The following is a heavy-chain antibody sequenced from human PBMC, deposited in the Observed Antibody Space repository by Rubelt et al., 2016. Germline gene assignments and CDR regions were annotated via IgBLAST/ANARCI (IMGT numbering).Heavy chain of an antibody. Sequence: QLHLQESGPGLVKPSETLSLTCTVSGGSISSSSYYWGWIRQPPGKGLEWIGRIYYSGSTYNNPSLRSRVTVSLDASKNPCALRLSSGTAADTAVYYCVAEGFNEHGMDVWGQGNTVTVAS. V-gene: IGHV4-39*07. CDR2: IYYSGST. CDR3: VAEGFNEHGMDV. J-gene: IGHJ6*02. D-gene: IGHD1-1*01. CDR1: GGSISSSSYY.